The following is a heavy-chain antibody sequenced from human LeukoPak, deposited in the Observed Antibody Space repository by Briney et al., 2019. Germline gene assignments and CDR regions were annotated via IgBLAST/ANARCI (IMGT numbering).Heavy chain of an antibody. CDR1: GFTFSSYA. J-gene: IGHJ6*02. D-gene: IGHD3-16*02. Sequence: GGSLRLSCAASGFTFSSYAMSWVRQAPGKGLAWDSGISGSGRSTHSADSVKGRFTISRDNSKNMLYLQMNSLRAEDTALYYCAKALDGYNGMDVWGQGTTVIVSS. V-gene: IGHV3-23*01. CDR3: AKALDGYNGMDV. CDR2: ISGSGRST.